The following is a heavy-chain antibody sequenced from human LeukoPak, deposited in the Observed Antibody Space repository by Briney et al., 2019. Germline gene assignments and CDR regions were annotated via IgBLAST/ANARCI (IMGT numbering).Heavy chain of an antibody. D-gene: IGHD4/OR15-4a*01. CDR3: TSLGAGDAFDI. Sequence: GGSLRLSCTASGFTFGDYAMSWVRQAPGKGLEWVGFIRSKAYGGTTEYAASVKGGFTISRDDSKSIAYLQMNSLKTEDTAVYYCTSLGAGDAFDIWGQGTMVTVSS. V-gene: IGHV3-49*04. CDR1: GFTFGDYA. J-gene: IGHJ3*02. CDR2: IRSKAYGGTT.